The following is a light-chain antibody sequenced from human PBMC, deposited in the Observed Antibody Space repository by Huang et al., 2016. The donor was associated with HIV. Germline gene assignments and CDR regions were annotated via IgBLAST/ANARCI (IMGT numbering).Light chain of an antibody. Sequence: EIVMTQSPATLSVSPGERATLSCRAGQSVSSHLALYQQKPGQSPRLLIYGATTRATGAPARFSGSGSGTEFTLTISSLQSEDFAIYYCQQYNNWPRTFGQGTKVDIK. J-gene: IGKJ1*01. CDR1: QSVSSH. CDR3: QQYNNWPRT. CDR2: GAT. V-gene: IGKV3-15*01.